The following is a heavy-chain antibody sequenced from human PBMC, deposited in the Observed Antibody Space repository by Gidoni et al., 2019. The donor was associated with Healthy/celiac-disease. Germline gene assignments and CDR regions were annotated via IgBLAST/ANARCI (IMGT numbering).Heavy chain of an antibody. V-gene: IGHV3-30*18. CDR1: GFPFSSYG. D-gene: IGHD6-13*01. Sequence: QVQLVESGGGVVQPGRSLRLSCAASGFPFSSYGMHWVRQAPGKGLGWVAVISYDGSNKYYADSVKGRFTISRDNSKNTLYLQMNSLRAEDTAVYYCAKDRVNWWQQLAAGDHYFDYWGQGTLVTVSS. CDR3: AKDRVNWWQQLAAGDHYFDY. J-gene: IGHJ4*02. CDR2: ISYDGSNK.